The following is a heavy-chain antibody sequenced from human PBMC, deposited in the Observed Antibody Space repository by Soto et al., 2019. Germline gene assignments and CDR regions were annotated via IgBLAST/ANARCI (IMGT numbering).Heavy chain of an antibody. Sequence: GGSLRLSCAASGLTLSSNAMSWVRQAPGKGLEWVSAISGSGGRTYYADSVKGRFTISRDNSKNTVYLQMNSLRAEDTAVYYCAKVADIVVVVAAYAFDIWGQGTMVTVSS. CDR1: GLTLSSNA. CDR2: ISGSGGRT. V-gene: IGHV3-23*01. CDR3: AKVADIVVVVAAYAFDI. J-gene: IGHJ3*02. D-gene: IGHD2-15*01.